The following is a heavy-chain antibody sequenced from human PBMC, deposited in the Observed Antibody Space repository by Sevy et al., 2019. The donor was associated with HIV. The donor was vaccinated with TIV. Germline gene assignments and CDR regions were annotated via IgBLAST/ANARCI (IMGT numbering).Heavy chain of an antibody. J-gene: IGHJ4*02. CDR3: AKGNYETGTQYFDY. CDR1: GFTFNNYG. Sequence: GGSLRLSCAASGFTFNNYGMFWVRQAPEEGLEWVSGITGGGGSTYYAASVKGRFTVSRVSSRNTLYLQMNSLRVEDTAVYYCAKGNYETGTQYFDYWGQGILVTVSS. D-gene: IGHD3-22*01. V-gene: IGHV3-23*01. CDR2: ITGGGGST.